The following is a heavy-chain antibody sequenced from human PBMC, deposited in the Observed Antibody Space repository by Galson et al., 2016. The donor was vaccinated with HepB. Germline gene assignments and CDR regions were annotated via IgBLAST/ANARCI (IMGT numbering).Heavy chain of an antibody. CDR1: GGSVKNIHYY. CDR3: EPLRGSGEYFFDN. V-gene: IGHV4-39*01. CDR2: MYYTGRDA. Sequence: SETLSLTCTVSGGSVKNIHYYWSWVRQAPGKGLEWIAGMYYTGRDAYYNLSLKSRVSLSVDTSNNQISLSLSSATAADTALYYCEPLRGSGEYFFDNWGQGILVTVSS. J-gene: IGHJ4*02. D-gene: IGHD1-26*01.